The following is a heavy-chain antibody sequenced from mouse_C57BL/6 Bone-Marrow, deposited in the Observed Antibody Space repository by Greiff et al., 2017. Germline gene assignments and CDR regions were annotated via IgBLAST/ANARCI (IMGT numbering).Heavy chain of an antibody. CDR3: ARENYYGSKGY. V-gene: IGHV1-82*01. CDR1: GYAFSSSW. J-gene: IGHJ2*01. CDR2: IYPGDGDT. Sequence: QVQLKESGPELVKPGASVKISCKASGYAFSSSWMNWVKQRPGKGLEWIGRIYPGDGDTNYNGKFKGKATLTADKSSSIAYMQLSSLTSEDSAVYFCARENYYGSKGYWGQGTTLTVSS. D-gene: IGHD1-1*01.